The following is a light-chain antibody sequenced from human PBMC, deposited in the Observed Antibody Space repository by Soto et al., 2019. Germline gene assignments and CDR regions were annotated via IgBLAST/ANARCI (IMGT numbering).Light chain of an antibody. CDR3: QQYSNWPPWT. J-gene: IGKJ1*01. CDR1: QSVSSY. CDR2: GGS. Sequence: EIVMTQSPATLSASPGERAALSCRASQSVSSYSAWYQQKPGQAPRLLMYGGSTRATGIPARFSGSGSGTEFTLTISSLQSEDFAVYYCQQYSNWPPWTFGQGTKVEIK. V-gene: IGKV3-15*01.